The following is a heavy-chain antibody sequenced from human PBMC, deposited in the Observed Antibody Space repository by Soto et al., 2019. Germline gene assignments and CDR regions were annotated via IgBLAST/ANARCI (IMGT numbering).Heavy chain of an antibody. Sequence: GGSLRLSCAASGFTFRSYGMHWVRQAPGKGLEWVAVISYDGSDEDYADSVKGRFTISRDNSKNTLYLQMNSLRAEDTAVYYCARDRIGWNDPWFDPWGQGTLVTVS. CDR2: ISYDGSDE. V-gene: IGHV3-30*03. D-gene: IGHD1-1*01. J-gene: IGHJ5*02. CDR3: ARDRIGWNDPWFDP. CDR1: GFTFRSYG.